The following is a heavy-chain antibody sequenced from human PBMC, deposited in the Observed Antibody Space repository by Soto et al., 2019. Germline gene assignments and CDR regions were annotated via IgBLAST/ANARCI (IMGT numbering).Heavy chain of an antibody. V-gene: IGHV3-23*01. J-gene: IGHJ6*02. CDR1: GFTFSSYA. CDR3: AKSVLRFLEWFLYVMDV. D-gene: IGHD3-3*01. CDR2: ISGSGGST. Sequence: EVQLLESGGGLVQPGGSLRLSCAASGFTFSSYAMSWVRQAPGKGLEWVSAISGSGGSTYYADSVKGRFTISRDNSKNTLYLQMNSLRAEDTAVYYCAKSVLRFLEWFLYVMDVWGQGTTVTVSS.